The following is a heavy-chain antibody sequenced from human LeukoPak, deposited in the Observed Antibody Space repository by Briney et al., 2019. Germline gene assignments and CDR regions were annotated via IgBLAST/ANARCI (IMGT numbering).Heavy chain of an antibody. CDR3: AKGNRGYDYVWGSYRYTVPLFDY. J-gene: IGHJ4*02. D-gene: IGHD3-16*02. Sequence: GGSLRLSCAASGFTFSSYAMSWVRQAPGKGLEWVSAISGSGGSTYYADSVKGRFTISRDNSKNTLYLQMNSLRAEDTAVYYCAKGNRGYDYVWGSYRYTVPLFDYWGQGTLVTVSS. CDR1: GFTFSSYA. V-gene: IGHV3-23*01. CDR2: ISGSGGST.